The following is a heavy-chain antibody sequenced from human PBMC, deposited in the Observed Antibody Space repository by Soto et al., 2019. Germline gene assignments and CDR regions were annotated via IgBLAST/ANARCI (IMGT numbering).Heavy chain of an antibody. CDR2: INHSGST. CDR3: ARTVRDEMVFDY. J-gene: IGHJ4*02. D-gene: IGHD3-10*01. CDR1: GGSFSGYY. Sequence: SETLSLTCAVYGGSFSGYYWSWIRQPPGKGLEWIGEINHSGSTNYNPSLKSRVTISVDTSKNQFSLRLSSVTAADTAVYYCARTVRDEMVFDYGGQEPLVPVSS. V-gene: IGHV4-34*01.